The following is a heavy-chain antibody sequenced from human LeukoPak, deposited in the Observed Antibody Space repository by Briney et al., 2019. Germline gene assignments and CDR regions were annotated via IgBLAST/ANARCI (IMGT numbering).Heavy chain of an antibody. D-gene: IGHD6-13*01. CDR3: AKGEAGPNDAFDI. CDR1: GFTFSSYA. V-gene: IGHV3-23*01. CDR2: ISGSGGST. Sequence: GGSLRLPCAASGFTFSSYAMSWVRQAPGKGLEWVSAISGSGGSTYYADSVKGRFTISRDNSKNTLYLQMNSLRAEDTAVYYCAKGEAGPNDAFDIWGQGTMVTVSS. J-gene: IGHJ3*02.